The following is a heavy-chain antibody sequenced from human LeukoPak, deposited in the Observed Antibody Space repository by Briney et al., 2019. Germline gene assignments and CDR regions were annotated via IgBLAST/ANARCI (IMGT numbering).Heavy chain of an antibody. CDR2: IDPNSGGT. CDR1: GYTITGKF. D-gene: IGHD3/OR15-3a*01. J-gene: IGHJ4*02. Sequence: ASVKVSCKASGYTITGKFIHGVRQAPGQGLEWMGWIDPNSGGTDYAQKFRGRVTMTRDTSTSTAYMDLSSLISDDTAVYYCARDREGLAYFDYWGQGTLVTVSS. V-gene: IGHV1-2*02. CDR3: ARDREGLAYFDY.